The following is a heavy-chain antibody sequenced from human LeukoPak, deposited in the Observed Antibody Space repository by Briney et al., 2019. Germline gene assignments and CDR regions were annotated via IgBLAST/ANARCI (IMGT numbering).Heavy chain of an antibody. CDR2: IYYSGST. D-gene: IGHD3-3*01. Sequence: PSETLSLTCTVSGGSISSYYWSWIRQPPGKGLEWIGYIYYSGSTNYNPSLKSRVTISVDTSKNQFSLKLSSVTAADTAVSYCASTPRSGDFWSGYYDWGQGTLVTVSS. J-gene: IGHJ4*02. CDR1: GGSISSYY. CDR3: ASTPRSGDFWSGYYD. V-gene: IGHV4-59*08.